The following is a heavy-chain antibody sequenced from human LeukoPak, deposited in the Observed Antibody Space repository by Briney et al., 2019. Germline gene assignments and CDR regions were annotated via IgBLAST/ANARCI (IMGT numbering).Heavy chain of an antibody. CDR1: GGSISSSSYY. J-gene: IGHJ4*02. Sequence: PSETLSLTCTVSGGSISSSSYYWGWIRQPPGKGLEWIGSIYYNGSTYYNPSLKSRVTISVDTSKNQFSLKLRSVTAADTAVYYCARLCGNYQNYFDYWGQGTLVTVSS. V-gene: IGHV4-39*07. CDR2: IYYNGST. CDR3: ARLCGNYQNYFDY. D-gene: IGHD1-26*01.